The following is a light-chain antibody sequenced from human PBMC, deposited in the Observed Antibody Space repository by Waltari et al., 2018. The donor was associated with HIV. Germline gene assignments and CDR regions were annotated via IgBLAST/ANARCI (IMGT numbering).Light chain of an antibody. Sequence: DIQMTQSPSSVSASVGDRVTITCRASQGVSVWLDWYQRRPGEAPKLLVHKTSRLYSGVPSRFSVSCSGSAFTLTINDLQPEDRATYYCLQAHSFPLTFGPGTTVEI. CDR3: LQAHSFPLT. V-gene: IGKV1-12*01. J-gene: IGKJ3*01. CDR2: KTS. CDR1: QGVSVW.